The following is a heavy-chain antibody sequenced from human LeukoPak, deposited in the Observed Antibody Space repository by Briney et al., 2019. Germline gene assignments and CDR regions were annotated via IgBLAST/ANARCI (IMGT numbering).Heavy chain of an antibody. V-gene: IGHV3-48*03. CDR3: ARDATRLRLGELLFDY. CDR1: GFTFSSYE. Sequence: LPGGSLRLSCAASGFTFSSYEMNWVRQAPGKGLEWVSYISSSGSTIYYADSAKGRFTISRDNAKNSLYLQMNSLRAEDTAVYYCARDATRLRLGELLFDYWGQGTLVTVSS. J-gene: IGHJ4*02. D-gene: IGHD3-16*01. CDR2: ISSSGSTI.